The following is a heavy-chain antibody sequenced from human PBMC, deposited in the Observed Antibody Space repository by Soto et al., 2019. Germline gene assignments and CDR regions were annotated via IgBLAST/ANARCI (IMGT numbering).Heavy chain of an antibody. J-gene: IGHJ4*02. CDR1: GLTFSNYK. V-gene: IGHV3-74*01. CDR2: ISTDGSIT. CDR3: ARDTDGLHY. Sequence: GGSLRLSCAASGLTFSNYKMHWVRQAPGKGLVWVSRISTDGSITDYADSVKGRFTISRDNAKNTLYLQTNSLRAEDTAVYYCARDTDGLHYWGQGTLVTVSS.